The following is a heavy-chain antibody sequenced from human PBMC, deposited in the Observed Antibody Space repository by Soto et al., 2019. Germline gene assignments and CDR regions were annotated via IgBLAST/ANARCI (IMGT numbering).Heavy chain of an antibody. CDR2: IGAADDP. CDR3: ARAGSGRLRRLEDYYLAMDV. J-gene: IGHJ6*02. Sequence: PGGSLRLSCAASGFTFSAYDMHWVRQTTGKGLEWVSAIGAADDPYYLGSVKGRFTISRENAKNSLYLHMNSLRAKDTAVYYCARAGSGRLRRLEDYYLAMDVWCRVTTVTVSS. D-gene: IGHD6-25*01. V-gene: IGHV3-13*05. CDR1: GFTFSAYD.